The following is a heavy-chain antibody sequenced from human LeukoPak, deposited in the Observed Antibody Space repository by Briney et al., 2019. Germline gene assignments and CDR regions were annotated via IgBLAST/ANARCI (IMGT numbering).Heavy chain of an antibody. CDR3: ARRTSLLHASSPRWFDP. J-gene: IGHJ5*02. CDR1: GGSFSGYY. D-gene: IGHD6-6*01. CDR2: INHSGNT. V-gene: IGHV4-34*01. Sequence: PSETLSLTCAVSGGSFSGYYWNWIRQPPGKGLEWIGEINHSGNTNYNPSLKSRVTLSVDTSKNQFSLKLRSVTAADTAIYYCARRTSLLHASSPRWFDPWGRGTLVIVSS.